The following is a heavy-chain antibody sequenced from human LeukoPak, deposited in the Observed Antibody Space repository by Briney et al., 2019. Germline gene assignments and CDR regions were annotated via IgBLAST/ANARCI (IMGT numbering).Heavy chain of an antibody. J-gene: IGHJ6*03. CDR1: GFTFSSYW. CDR3: ARVEMVRGNYYYYYMDV. CDR2: IKQDGSEK. Sequence: PGGSLRLSCAASGFTFSSYWMSWVRQAPGKGLEWVANIKQDGSEKYYVDSVKGRFTISRDNAKNSLYLQMNSLRAEDTAVYYCARVEMVRGNYYYYYMDVWGKGTTVTISS. V-gene: IGHV3-7*01. D-gene: IGHD3-10*01.